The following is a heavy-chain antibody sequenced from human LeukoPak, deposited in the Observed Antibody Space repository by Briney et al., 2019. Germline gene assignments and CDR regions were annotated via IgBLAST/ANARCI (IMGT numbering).Heavy chain of an antibody. D-gene: IGHD3-22*01. J-gene: IGHJ4*02. CDR3: ARALYYYDSSGYPNY. Sequence: SETLSLTCTVSGGSISSSSYYWGWIRRPPGKGLEWIGSIYYSGSTYYNPSLKSRVTISVDTSKNQFSLKLSSVTAADTAVYYCARALYYYDSSGYPNYWGQGTLVTVSS. V-gene: IGHV4-39*07. CDR1: GGSISSSSYY. CDR2: IYYSGST.